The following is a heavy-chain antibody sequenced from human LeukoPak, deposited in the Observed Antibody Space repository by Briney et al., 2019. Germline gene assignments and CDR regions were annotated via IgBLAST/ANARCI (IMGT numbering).Heavy chain of an antibody. CDR3: ARGVLLEWLLFDY. J-gene: IGHJ4*02. CDR1: GGTFSSYA. D-gene: IGHD3-3*01. Sequence: SVKVSCKASGGTFSSYAISWVRQAPGQGLEWMGGIIPIFGTANYAQKFQGRVTITADESTSTAYMELSSLRSEDTAVYYCARGVLLEWLLFDYWGQGALVTVSS. V-gene: IGHV1-69*13. CDR2: IIPIFGTA.